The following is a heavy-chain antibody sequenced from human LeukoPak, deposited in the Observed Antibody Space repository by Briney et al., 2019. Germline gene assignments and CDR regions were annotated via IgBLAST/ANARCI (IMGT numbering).Heavy chain of an antibody. J-gene: IGHJ4*02. Sequence: GASVKVSCKASGYTFTSYYMHWVRQAPGQALEWMGIINPSGGSTSYAQKFQGRVTMTRDTSTSTVYMELSSLRSEDTAVYYCASGSKVDLRVYGDYLDTLDYWGQGTLVTVSS. CDR3: ASGSKVDLRVYGDYLDTLDY. CDR2: INPSGGST. D-gene: IGHD4-17*01. CDR1: GYTFTSYY. V-gene: IGHV1-46*01.